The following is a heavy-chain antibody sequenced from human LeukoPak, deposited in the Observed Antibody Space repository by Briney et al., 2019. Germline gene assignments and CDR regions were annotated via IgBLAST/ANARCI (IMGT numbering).Heavy chain of an antibody. CDR3: ARGDGQDGNFDY. V-gene: IGHV4-4*02. Sequence: SETLSLTCAVSGGSITSGNWWTWVRQPPRRGLEWIGEIYHSGSTNYNPSLKSRVTISVDTSKNQFSLKLSSVTAADTAVYYCARGDGQDGNFDYWGQGTLVTVSS. D-gene: IGHD5-24*01. J-gene: IGHJ4*02. CDR2: IYHSGST. CDR1: GGSITSGNW.